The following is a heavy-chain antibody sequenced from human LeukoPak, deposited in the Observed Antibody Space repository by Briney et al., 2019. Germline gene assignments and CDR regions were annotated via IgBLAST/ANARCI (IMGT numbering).Heavy chain of an antibody. V-gene: IGHV1-24*01. Sequence: ASVKVSCKVSGYTLTESSMHWVRQAPGKGLEWMGGFDPEDGETIYAQKFQGRVTMTEDTSTDTAYMELSSPRSEDTAVYYCATGPYGPRGSVWFDPWGQGTLVTVSS. J-gene: IGHJ5*02. CDR3: ATGPYGPRGSVWFDP. CDR1: GYTLTESS. CDR2: FDPEDGET. D-gene: IGHD4-17*01.